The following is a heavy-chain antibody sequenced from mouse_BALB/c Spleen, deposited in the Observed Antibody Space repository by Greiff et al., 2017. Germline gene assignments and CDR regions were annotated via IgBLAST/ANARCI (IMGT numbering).Heavy chain of an antibody. J-gene: IGHJ2*01. V-gene: IGHV1-63*02. CDR2: IYPGGGYT. CDR3: ARAYGYYFGC. D-gene: IGHD1-1*01. CDR1: GYTFTNYW. Sequence: QVQLKQSGAELVRPGTSVKISCKASGYTFTNYWLGWVKQRPGHGLEWIGDIYPGGGYTNYNEKFKGKATLTADTSSSTAYMQLSSLTSEDSAVYFCARAYGYYFGCWGQGTTLTVSS.